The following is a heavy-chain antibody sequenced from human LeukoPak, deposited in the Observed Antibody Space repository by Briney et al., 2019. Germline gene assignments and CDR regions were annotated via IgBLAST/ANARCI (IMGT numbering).Heavy chain of an antibody. D-gene: IGHD3-10*01. CDR1: GGTFSSYA. CDR2: IIPIFGTA. J-gene: IGHJ5*02. V-gene: IGHV1-69*01. CDR3: ARVGASGSYYNWFDP. Sequence: GASVKVSCKASGGTFSSYAISWVRQAPGQGLEWMGGIIPIFGTANYAQKFQGRVTITADESTSTAYMELSSLRSEDTAVYYCARVGASGSYYNWFDPWGQGTLVTVSS.